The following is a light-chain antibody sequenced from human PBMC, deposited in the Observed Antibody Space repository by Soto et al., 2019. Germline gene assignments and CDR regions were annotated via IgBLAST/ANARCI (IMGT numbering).Light chain of an antibody. J-gene: IGKJ1*01. CDR2: GAS. Sequence: EIEVTHCPATLSVSPGERATLSCRASQSVSSNLAWYQQKPGQAPRLLIYGASTRATRIPARFSGSGSGTEFTLTISSLQSEDFAVYYCQQYNNWPRTFGQGTKVDIQ. V-gene: IGKV3-15*01. CDR3: QQYNNWPRT. CDR1: QSVSSN.